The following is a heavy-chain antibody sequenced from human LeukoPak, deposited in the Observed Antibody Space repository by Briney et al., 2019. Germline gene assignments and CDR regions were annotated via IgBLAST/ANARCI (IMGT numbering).Heavy chain of an antibody. CDR2: ISDSGGST. J-gene: IGHJ4*02. D-gene: IGHD2-15*01. V-gene: IGHV3-23*01. Sequence: GGSLRLSCVASGFIFSTHAMSWVRLAPGRGLEWGSPISDSGGSTYYTESVKGRFTISRDNSMSTLSLQMKSLRVEDTALYYCARGYCSGGSCTWGLFDSWGQGTLVTVSS. CDR3: ARGYCSGGSCTWGLFDS. CDR1: GFIFSTHA.